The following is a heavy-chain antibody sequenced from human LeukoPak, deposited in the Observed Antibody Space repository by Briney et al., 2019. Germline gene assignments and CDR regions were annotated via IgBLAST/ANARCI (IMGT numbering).Heavy chain of an antibody. CDR3: ARGHRNYYYDSPNYRY. CDR2: INHSGST. Sequence: SETLSLTCAVYGGSFSGYYWSWIRQPPGKGLEWIGEINHSGSTNYNPSLKSRVTISVDTSKNQFSLKLSSVTAADTAVYYCARGHRNYYYDSPNYRYSGEGTLVTVSS. CDR1: GGSFSGYY. V-gene: IGHV4-34*01. D-gene: IGHD3-22*01. J-gene: IGHJ4*02.